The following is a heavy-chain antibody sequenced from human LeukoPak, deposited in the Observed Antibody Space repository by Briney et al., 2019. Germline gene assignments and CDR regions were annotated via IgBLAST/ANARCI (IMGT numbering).Heavy chain of an antibody. V-gene: IGHV4-39*07. J-gene: IGHJ3*02. D-gene: IGHD3-10*01. CDR1: GGSISSSSYY. Sequence: SETLSLTCTVSGGSISSSSYYWGWIRQPPGKGLEWIGSIYYSGNTYYNPSLKSRVTISVDTSKNQFSLKLSSVTAADTAVYYCARSVLWFGEENAFDIWGQGTMVTVSS. CDR3: ARSVLWFGEENAFDI. CDR2: IYYSGNT.